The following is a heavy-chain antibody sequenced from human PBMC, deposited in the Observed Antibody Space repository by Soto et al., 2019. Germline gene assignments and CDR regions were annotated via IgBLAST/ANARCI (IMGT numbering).Heavy chain of an antibody. J-gene: IGHJ4*02. V-gene: IGHV1-46*01. CDR3: AREGSSGWYGVDY. CDR1: GYTFTSYY. Sequence: ASVKVSCKASGYTFTSYYMHWVRQAPGQGLEWMGIINPSGGSTSYAQKFQGRVTMTRDTSASTAYMELSSLRSEDTAVYYCAREGSSGWYGVDYWGQGTLVTVSS. CDR2: INPSGGST. D-gene: IGHD6-19*01.